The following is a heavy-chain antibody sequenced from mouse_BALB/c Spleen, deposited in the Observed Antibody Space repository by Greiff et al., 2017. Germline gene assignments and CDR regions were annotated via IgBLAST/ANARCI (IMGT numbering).Heavy chain of an antibody. CDR2: ISSGGSYT. D-gene: IGHD2-3*01. V-gene: IGHV5-9-4*01. J-gene: IGHJ4*01. CDR3: ARDDGYSYYYAMDD. CDR1: GFTFSSYA. Sequence: EVHLVESGGGLVKPGGSLKLSCAASGFTFSSYAMSWVRQSPEKRLEWVAEISSGGSYTYYPDTVTGRFTISRDNAKNTLYLEMSSLRSEDTAMYYCARDDGYSYYYAMDDWGQGTSVTVSS.